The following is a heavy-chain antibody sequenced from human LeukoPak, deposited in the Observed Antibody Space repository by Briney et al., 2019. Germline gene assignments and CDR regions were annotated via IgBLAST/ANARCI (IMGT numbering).Heavy chain of an antibody. CDR3: ARGPLQHYYYYMDV. V-gene: IGHV1-8*03. J-gene: IGHJ6*03. CDR2: MNPNSGNT. Sequence: ASVKVSCKASGYTFTSYDINWVRQATGQGLEWMGWMNPNSGNTGYAQKFQGRVTITRNTSISTAYMELSSLRSEDTAVHYCARGPLQHYYYYMDVWGKGTTVTVSS. CDR1: GYTFTSYD.